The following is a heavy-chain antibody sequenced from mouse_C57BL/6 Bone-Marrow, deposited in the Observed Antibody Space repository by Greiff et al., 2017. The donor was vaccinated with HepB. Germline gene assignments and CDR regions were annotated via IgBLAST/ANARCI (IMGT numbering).Heavy chain of an antibody. CDR3: TTGSADY. CDR2: IDPENGDT. Sequence: EVQLVESGAELVRPGASVKLSCTASGFNIKDDYMHWVKQRPEQGLEWIGWIDPENGDTEYASKFQGKATITADTPSNTAYLQLSSLTSEDTAVYYCTTGSADYWGQGTTLTVSS. V-gene: IGHV14-4*01. D-gene: IGHD3-2*02. J-gene: IGHJ2*01. CDR1: GFNIKDDY.